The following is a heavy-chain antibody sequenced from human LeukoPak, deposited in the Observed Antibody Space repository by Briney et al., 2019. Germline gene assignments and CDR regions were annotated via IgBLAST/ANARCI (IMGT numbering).Heavy chain of an antibody. D-gene: IGHD4-17*01. V-gene: IGHV1-69*06. Sequence: VASVKVSCKASGGTFSSYAISWVRQAPGQGLEWMGGIIPIFGTANYAQKFQGRVTITADKSTSTAYMELSSLRSEDTAVYYCARGLGDYGDCVDCLYFDYWGRGTLVTVSS. J-gene: IGHJ4*02. CDR3: ARGLGDYGDCVDCLYFDY. CDR2: IIPIFGTA. CDR1: GGTFSSYA.